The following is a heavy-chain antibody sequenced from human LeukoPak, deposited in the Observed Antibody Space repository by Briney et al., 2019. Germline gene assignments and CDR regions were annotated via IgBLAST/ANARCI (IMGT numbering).Heavy chain of an antibody. CDR3: ARGYCSSTSCYAFDI. D-gene: IGHD2-2*01. CDR1: GFTFSSYS. Sequence: GGSLRLSCAASGFTFSSYSMNWVRQAPGKGLEWVSSISSSSSYIYYADSVKGRFTISRDNAKNSLYLQMNSLRAEDTAVHYCARGYCSSTSCYAFDIWGQGTMVTVSS. J-gene: IGHJ3*02. V-gene: IGHV3-21*01. CDR2: ISSSSSYI.